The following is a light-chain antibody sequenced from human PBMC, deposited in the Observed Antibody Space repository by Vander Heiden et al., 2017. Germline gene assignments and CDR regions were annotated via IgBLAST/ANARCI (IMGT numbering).Light chain of an antibody. V-gene: IGKV1-39*01. CDR1: QSISTY. CDR3: QQSYSTPWT. J-gene: IGKJ1*01. Sequence: DLHMTPSPSSLSTSVGDRVIITCRASQSISTYLSWYQVKPGKAPKLLIYAASSLHSGVPSRFSGSGSGRDFTLTISSLQPEDSATYYCQQSYSTPWTFGQGTKVEI. CDR2: AAS.